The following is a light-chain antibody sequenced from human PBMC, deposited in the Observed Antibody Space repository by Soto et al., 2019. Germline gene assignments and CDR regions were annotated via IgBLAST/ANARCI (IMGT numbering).Light chain of an antibody. CDR2: AAS. J-gene: IGKJ3*01. CDR1: QGISSY. CDR3: QQLNSYPR. Sequence: IQLTQSPSSLSASVGDRVTITCRASQGISSYLAWDQQKPGKAPKLLTYAASTLQSGFPSRFSGSGSGTDFTLTISSLQPEDFATYYGQQLNSYPRFGPGTKVDIK. V-gene: IGKV1-9*01.